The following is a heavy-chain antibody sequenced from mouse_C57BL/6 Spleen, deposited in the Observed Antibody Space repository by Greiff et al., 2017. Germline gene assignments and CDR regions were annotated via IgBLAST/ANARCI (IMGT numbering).Heavy chain of an antibody. D-gene: IGHD2-5*01. CDR2: FHPYNDDT. CDR3: ATRGGYYSNSFAY. Sequence: QVQLQQSGAELVKPGASVKMPCKASGYTFTTYPIEWMKQNHGKSLEWIGNFHPYNDDTKYNEKFKGKATLTVEKSSSTVYLELSRLTSDDSAVYYCATRGGYYSNSFAYWGQGTLVTVSA. CDR1: GYTFTTYP. V-gene: IGHV1-47*01. J-gene: IGHJ3*01.